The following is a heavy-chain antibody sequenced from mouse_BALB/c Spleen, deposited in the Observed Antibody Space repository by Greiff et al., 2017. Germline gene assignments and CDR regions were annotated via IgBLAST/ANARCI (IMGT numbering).Heavy chain of an antibody. CDR2: ISSGGSYT. Sequence: EVKLVESGGGLVKPGGSLKLSCAASGFTFSSYAMSWVRQSPEKRLEWVAEISSGGSYTYYPDTVTGRFTISRDNAKNTLYLEMSSLRSEDTAMYYCARDEGSYGSWYFDVWGAGTTVTVSS. CDR1: GFTFSSYA. V-gene: IGHV5-9-4*01. CDR3: ARDEGSYGSWYFDV. J-gene: IGHJ1*01. D-gene: IGHD1-1*02.